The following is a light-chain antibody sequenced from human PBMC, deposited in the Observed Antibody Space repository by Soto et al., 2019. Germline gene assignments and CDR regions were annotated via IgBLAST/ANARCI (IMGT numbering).Light chain of an antibody. J-gene: IGKJ1*01. Sequence: DIQMTQSPSTLSASVGDRVTITCRASQSISSWLAWYQQKPGKAPKLLIYDASSLESGVPSRFSGSGSGAEFTLTISSLQPDDFATYYCQQYESYWTFGQGTTGDI. V-gene: IGKV1-5*01. CDR3: QQYESYWT. CDR2: DAS. CDR1: QSISSW.